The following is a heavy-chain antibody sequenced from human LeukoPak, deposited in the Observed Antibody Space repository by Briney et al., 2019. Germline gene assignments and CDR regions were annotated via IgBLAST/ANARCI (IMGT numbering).Heavy chain of an antibody. CDR2: IRYDGSNK. Sequence: PGGSLRLSCAASGFTFSSYGMHWVRQAPGKGLEWVAFIRYDGSNKYYADSVKGRFTISRDNSKNTLYLQMNSLRAEDTAVYYCAKDGSTYYYDSSGYRNYYFDYWGQGTLVTVSS. V-gene: IGHV3-30*02. CDR3: AKDGSTYYYDSSGYRNYYFDY. J-gene: IGHJ4*02. CDR1: GFTFSSYG. D-gene: IGHD3-22*01.